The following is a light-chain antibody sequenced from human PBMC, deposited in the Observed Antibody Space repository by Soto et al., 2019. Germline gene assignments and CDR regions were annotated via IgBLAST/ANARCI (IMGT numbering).Light chain of an antibody. J-gene: IGKJ5*01. CDR2: DAS. CDR3: QQYENRPT. CDR1: QNINNY. Sequence: DIQMTASPSSLSASVGDRVTITCQASQNINNYLNWYQQKPGRAPKLLIYDASNLEAGVPSRFRGSGSWTDFTFTISRLQPEDIATYYCQQYENRPTFGQGTRLEIK. V-gene: IGKV1-33*01.